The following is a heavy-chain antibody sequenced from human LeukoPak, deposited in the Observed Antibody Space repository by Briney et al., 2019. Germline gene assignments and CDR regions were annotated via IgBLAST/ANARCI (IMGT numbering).Heavy chain of an antibody. J-gene: IGHJ4*02. D-gene: IGHD3-22*01. CDR2: INHSGST. CDR1: GGSFSGYY. Sequence: SETLPLTCAVYGGSFSGYYWSWIRQPPGKGLEWIGEINHSGSTNYNPSLKGRVTISVDTSKNQFSLKLSSVTAADTAVYYCAISYDSSGYYSRWGQGTLVTVSS. V-gene: IGHV4-34*01. CDR3: AISYDSSGYYSR.